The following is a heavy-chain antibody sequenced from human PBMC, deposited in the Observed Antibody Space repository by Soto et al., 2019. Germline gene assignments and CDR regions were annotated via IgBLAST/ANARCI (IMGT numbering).Heavy chain of an antibody. CDR2: ISPK. J-gene: IGHJ3*01. CDR3: ARDDAFANENAFDL. CDR1: GFSSRTYG. V-gene: IGHV3-33*01. Sequence: GGSLRLSCAVSGFSSRTYGFHWVRQPPGKGLQWVAVISPKGHSDSVEGRFTISRDNSKDTLYLQMNNLRAEDTAVYYCARDDAFANENAFDLWGQGTKVTVSS. D-gene: IGHD1-1*01.